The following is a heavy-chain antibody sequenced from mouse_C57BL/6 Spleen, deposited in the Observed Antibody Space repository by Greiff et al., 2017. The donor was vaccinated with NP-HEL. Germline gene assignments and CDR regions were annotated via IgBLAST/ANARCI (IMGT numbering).Heavy chain of an antibody. V-gene: IGHV1-82*01. D-gene: IGHD2-5*01. Sequence: QVHLQQSGPELVKPGASVKISCKASGYAFSSSWMNWVKQRPGKGLEWIGRIYPGDGDTNYNGKFKGKATLTADKSSSTAYMQLSSLTSEDSAVYFCARCYSNYAMDYWGQGTSVTVSS. CDR2: IYPGDGDT. CDR3: ARCYSNYAMDY. J-gene: IGHJ4*01. CDR1: GYAFSSSW.